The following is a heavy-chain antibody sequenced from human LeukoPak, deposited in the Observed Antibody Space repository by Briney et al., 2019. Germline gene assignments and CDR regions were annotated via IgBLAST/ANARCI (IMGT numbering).Heavy chain of an antibody. D-gene: IGHD2-15*01. CDR1: GYSFTDCY. CDR3: ARADRLHGGPYLIGP. Sequence: ASVKVSCKSSGYSFTDCYIHWVWQRPGQGLEWMGWINPNSGGTTSDQDFQGGVSMIRRESITTVLLDLSWLPSDDKAIYYCARADRLHGGPYLIGPWGQGTLVTGSS. V-gene: IGHV1-2*02. CDR2: INPNSGGT. J-gene: IGHJ5*02.